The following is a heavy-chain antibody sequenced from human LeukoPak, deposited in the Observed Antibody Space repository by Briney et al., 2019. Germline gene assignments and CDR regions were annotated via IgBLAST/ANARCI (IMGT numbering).Heavy chain of an antibody. CDR1: DGSISSYY. CDR2: IYYSGNT. Sequence: SETLSLTCTVSDGSISSYYGIWIRQPPGKGLEWVGYIYYSGNTNYNPSLKSRVTISVDTSRNQFSLKLSSVTAADTAVYYCARVKELIVVGGEIGMDVWGQGTTVTVSS. J-gene: IGHJ6*02. V-gene: IGHV4-59*01. D-gene: IGHD3-22*01. CDR3: ARVKELIVVGGEIGMDV.